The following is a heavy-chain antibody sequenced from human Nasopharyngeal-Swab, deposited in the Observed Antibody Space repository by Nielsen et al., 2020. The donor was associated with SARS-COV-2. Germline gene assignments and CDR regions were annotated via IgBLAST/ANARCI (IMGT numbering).Heavy chain of an antibody. J-gene: IGHJ6*03. CDR1: GFTVSVNY. D-gene: IGHD3-10*01. CDR2: IYSGGST. Sequence: GESLKISCAASGFTVSVNYMNWVRQAPGKGLEWVSVIYSGGSTFYADSVKGRFTISRDNSKNTLYLQMNSLRAEDTAVYYCAKSPRGFGWFGELYYYYYMDVWGKGTTVTVSS. V-gene: IGHV3-53*01. CDR3: AKSPRGFGWFGELYYYYYMDV.